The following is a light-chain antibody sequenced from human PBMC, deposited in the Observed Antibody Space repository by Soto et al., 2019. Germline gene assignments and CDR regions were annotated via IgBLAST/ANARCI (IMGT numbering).Light chain of an antibody. CDR1: SSNIGNNY. Sequence: QSVLTQPPSVSAAPGQKVTISCSGTSSNIGNNYVSWYQQFPGAAPKLLIYENNKRPSGIPDRFSGSKSGTSATLGITGLQTGDEADYYCGTWHSRLSTWVFGGGTKLTAL. V-gene: IGLV1-51*02. CDR3: GTWHSRLSTWV. J-gene: IGLJ3*02. CDR2: ENN.